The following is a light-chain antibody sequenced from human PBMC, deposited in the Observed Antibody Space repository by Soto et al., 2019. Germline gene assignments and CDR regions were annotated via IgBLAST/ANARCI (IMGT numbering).Light chain of an antibody. CDR3: QQVNTFPYT. CDR1: QDVNIW. J-gene: IGKJ2*01. Sequence: DIQMTQSPASVAASVGDRATITCRASQDVNIWLAWYQQRPGKAPKLLIFGASNLHSGAPSRISGSGIGSDFTLTISGLEPEDFATYYCQQVNTFPYTFGQGTTVEIK. V-gene: IGKV1-12*01. CDR2: GAS.